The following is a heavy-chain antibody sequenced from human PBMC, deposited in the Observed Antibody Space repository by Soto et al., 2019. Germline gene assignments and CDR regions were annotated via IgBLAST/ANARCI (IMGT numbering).Heavy chain of an antibody. Sequence: GGSLRLSCAASGFTFSSYAMSWVRQAPGKGLEWVSAISGSGGSTYYADSVRGRFTISRDETKNILYLQMDSLRVEDTAVYYCPRGGGGWDTWGQGSLVTVSS. CDR3: PRGGGGWDT. J-gene: IGHJ5*02. V-gene: IGHV3-23*01. CDR1: GFTFSSYA. D-gene: IGHD6-19*01. CDR2: ISGSGGST.